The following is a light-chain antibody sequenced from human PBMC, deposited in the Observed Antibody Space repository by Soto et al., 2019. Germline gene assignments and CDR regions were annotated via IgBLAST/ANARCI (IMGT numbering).Light chain of an antibody. CDR3: CSLDDSLNGVV. Sequence: QSVLTQPPSASGTPGQRVTISCSGSSSNIGSNTVNWYQQLPGTAPKLLIYSNNQRPSGGPDRFSGSKSGNSASLANSGLQAEEEADYYWCSLDDSLNGVVFGGGTKLTVL. J-gene: IGLJ2*01. V-gene: IGLV1-44*01. CDR2: SNN. CDR1: SSNIGSNT.